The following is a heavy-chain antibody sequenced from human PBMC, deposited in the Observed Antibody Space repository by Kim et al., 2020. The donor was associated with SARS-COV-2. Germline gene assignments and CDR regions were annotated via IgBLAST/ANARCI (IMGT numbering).Heavy chain of an antibody. D-gene: IGHD4-17*01. CDR3: AKGPRFVGMTTETFDP. J-gene: IGHJ5*02. V-gene: IGHV3-23*01. Sequence: GGSLRLSCAASGFTFSSYAMSWVRQAPGKGLEWVSAISGSGGSTYYADSVKGRFTISRDNSKNTLYLQMNSLRAEDTAVYYCAKGPRFVGMTTETFDPWGQGTLVTVSS. CDR1: GFTFSSYA. CDR2: ISGSGGST.